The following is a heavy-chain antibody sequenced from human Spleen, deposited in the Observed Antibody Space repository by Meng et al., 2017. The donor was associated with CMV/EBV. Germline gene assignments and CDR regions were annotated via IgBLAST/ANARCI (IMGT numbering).Heavy chain of an antibody. Sequence: SVKVSCKASGGTFSSYGVSWVRQAPGQGLEWVGGIIPMFGATDYSQDFQGRVTITTDEITTTVHMELSSLKSEDTAIYYCATEKPLDTLSVRLFDYWGQGTLVTVS. CDR2: IIPMFGAT. CDR3: ATEKPLDTLSVRLFDY. J-gene: IGHJ4*02. D-gene: IGHD5-18*01. V-gene: IGHV1-69*05. CDR1: GGTFSSYG.